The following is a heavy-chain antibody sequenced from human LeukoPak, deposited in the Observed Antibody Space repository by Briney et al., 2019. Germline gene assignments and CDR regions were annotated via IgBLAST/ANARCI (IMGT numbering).Heavy chain of an antibody. CDR3: ARSNYDFWSGYFFDY. CDR1: GGTFSSYA. Sequence: GASVKVSCKASGGTFSSYAISWVRQAPGQGLEWMGGIIPIFGTANYAQKFQGRVTITADKSTSTAYMELSSLRSEDTAVYYCARSNYDFWSGYFFDYWGQGTLVTVSS. CDR2: IIPIFGTA. D-gene: IGHD3-3*01. V-gene: IGHV1-69*06. J-gene: IGHJ4*02.